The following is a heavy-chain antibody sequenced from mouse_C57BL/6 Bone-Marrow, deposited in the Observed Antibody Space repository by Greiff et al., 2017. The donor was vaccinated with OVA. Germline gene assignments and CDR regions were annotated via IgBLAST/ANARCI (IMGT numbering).Heavy chain of an antibody. CDR1: GFSLTSYG. CDR2: IWRGGST. Sequence: VKLQESGPGLVQPSQSLSITCTVSGFSLTSYGVHWVRQSPGKGLEWLGVIWRGGSTDYNAAFMSRLSITKDNSKSQVFFKMNSLQADDTAIYYCAKWNGYWYFDVWGTGTTVTVSS. V-gene: IGHV2-5*01. J-gene: IGHJ1*03. D-gene: IGHD1-1*02. CDR3: AKWNGYWYFDV.